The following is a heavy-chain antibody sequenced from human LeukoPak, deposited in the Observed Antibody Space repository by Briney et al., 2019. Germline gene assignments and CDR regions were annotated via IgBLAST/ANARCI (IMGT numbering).Heavy chain of an antibody. D-gene: IGHD3-22*01. Sequence: PSETLSLTCAVYGGSFSGYYWSWIRQPPGKGLEWIGEINHSGSTNDNPSLKSRVTISVDTSKNQFSLKLSSVTAADTAVYYCARRPRNYYDSSAYYYYMDVWGKGTTVTVSS. V-gene: IGHV4-34*01. CDR3: ARRPRNYYDSSAYYYYMDV. J-gene: IGHJ6*03. CDR2: INHSGST. CDR1: GGSFSGYY.